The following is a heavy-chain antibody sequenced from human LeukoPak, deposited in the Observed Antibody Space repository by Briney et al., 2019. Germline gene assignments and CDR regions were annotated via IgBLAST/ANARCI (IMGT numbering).Heavy chain of an antibody. CDR1: GDSIISNNW. J-gene: IGHJ4*02. D-gene: IGHD4-17*01. CDR2: IYHTGST. Sequence: SETLSLTCAVSGDSIISNNWQSWVRQSPGKGLEWIGEIYHTGSTNSNPSLKSRVTISVDMSKNQFSLKLGFLNAADTAVYYCGEKGTVTPLYYWGWGTLVTVSS. V-gene: IGHV4-4*02. CDR3: GEKGTVTPLYY.